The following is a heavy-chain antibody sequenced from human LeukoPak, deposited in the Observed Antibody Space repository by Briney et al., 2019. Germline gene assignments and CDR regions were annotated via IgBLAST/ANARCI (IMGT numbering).Heavy chain of an antibody. Sequence: GGSLRLSCAASEFAFSNYWMNWVRQAPGKGQEWVSRINSDGSSISYADSVKGRFTISRDNAKNTLYLQMNSLRPEDTAVYYCTRGKNWFDYWGRGTLVTVSS. CDR3: TRGKNWFDY. D-gene: IGHD1-1*01. CDR2: INSDGSSI. J-gene: IGHJ4*02. V-gene: IGHV3-74*01. CDR1: EFAFSNYW.